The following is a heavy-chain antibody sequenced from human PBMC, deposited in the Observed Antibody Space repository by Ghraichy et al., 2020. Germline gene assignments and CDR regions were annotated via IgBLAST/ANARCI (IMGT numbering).Heavy chain of an antibody. V-gene: IGHV3-53*01. CDR3: ARDRVFCAGNECYYYYNYGMDV. D-gene: IGHD2-21*01. CDR2: IYSGGST. CDR1: GFTVSGNY. J-gene: IGHJ6*02. Sequence: GSLRLSCAVSGFTVSGNYMTWVRQAPGKGLEWVSIIYSGGSTYYADSVKGRFTISRDNPKNTVYLQMNSLRAEDTAVYFCARDRVFCAGNECYYYYNYGMDVWGQGTTVTVSS.